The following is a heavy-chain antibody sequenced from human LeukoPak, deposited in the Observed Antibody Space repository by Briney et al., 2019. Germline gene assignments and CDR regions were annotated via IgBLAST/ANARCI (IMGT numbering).Heavy chain of an antibody. V-gene: IGHV3-53*01. D-gene: IGHD1-26*01. CDR1: GFTVSSNY. CDR3: AKDFGWGATFVLDY. CDR2: IYGGGST. J-gene: IGHJ4*02. Sequence: PGGSLRLSCAASGFTVSSNYMSWVRQAPGKGLEWVSVIYGGGSTYYADSVKGRFTISRDTSKNTLNLQMNSLRAEDTALYYCAKDFGWGATFVLDYWGQGTLVTVSS.